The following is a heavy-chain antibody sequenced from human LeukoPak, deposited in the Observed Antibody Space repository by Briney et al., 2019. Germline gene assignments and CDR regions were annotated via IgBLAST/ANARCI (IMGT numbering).Heavy chain of an antibody. CDR3: ARPRGYSGYYHFNY. V-gene: IGHV5-51*01. J-gene: IGHJ4*02. D-gene: IGHD5-12*01. CDR2: LYAGDSET. Sequence: PGEPLPIPCKSSGYRFTSNWIGWAPQLPGRGRKWLGILYAGDSETKYSPSFQAQVTISVDKSISTAYLQWSSLKASDTAMYYCARPRGYSGYYHFNYWGQGTRVTVSS. CDR1: GYRFTSNW.